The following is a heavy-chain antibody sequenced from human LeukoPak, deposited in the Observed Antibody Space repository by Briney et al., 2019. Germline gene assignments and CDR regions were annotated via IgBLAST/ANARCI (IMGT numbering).Heavy chain of an antibody. Sequence: PSETLSLTCIVSGGSISGYYWGWIRQPAGKGLEWIGRFDTSGSTHDNPSLKSRVTMSVDTSNNQFSLKLSSVTAADTAVYYCARGGAAARGFDYWGQGTLVTVSS. V-gene: IGHV4-4*07. CDR1: GGSISGYY. CDR3: ARGGAAARGFDY. CDR2: FDTSGST. J-gene: IGHJ4*02. D-gene: IGHD6-13*01.